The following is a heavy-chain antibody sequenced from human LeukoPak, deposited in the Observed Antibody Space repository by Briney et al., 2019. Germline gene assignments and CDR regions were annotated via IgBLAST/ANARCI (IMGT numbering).Heavy chain of an antibody. V-gene: IGHV5-51*01. CDR3: ARQGGTGVSIDY. J-gene: IGHJ4*02. Sequence: LGESLKISCKGSGYRFTTYWIGLVRQMPGKGLEWMGIINPGDSDTRYSPSFQGQVTLSVDKSISTAYLQWSSLKASDTAMYYCARQGGTGVSIDYWGQGTLVTVSS. CDR1: GYRFTTYW. CDR2: INPGDSDT. D-gene: IGHD7-27*01.